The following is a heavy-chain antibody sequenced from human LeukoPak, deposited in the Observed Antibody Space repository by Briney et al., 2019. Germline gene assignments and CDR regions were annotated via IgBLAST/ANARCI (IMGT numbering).Heavy chain of an antibody. J-gene: IGHJ4*02. V-gene: IGHV4-59*12. D-gene: IGHD6-19*01. CDR3: ARGTRIAVAGRAVTFDY. Sequence: SETLSLTCTVSGGSISSYYWSRIRQPPGKGLEWIGYIYYSGSTYYNPSLKSRVTISVDTSKNQFSLKLSSVTAADTAVYYCARGTRIAVAGRAVTFDYWGQGTLVTVSS. CDR1: GGSISSYY. CDR2: IYYSGST.